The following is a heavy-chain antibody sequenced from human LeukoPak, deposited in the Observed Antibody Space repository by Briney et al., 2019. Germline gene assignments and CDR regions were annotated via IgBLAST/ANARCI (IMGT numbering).Heavy chain of an antibody. CDR3: AREEYSGYERHAFDI. CDR1: RYTFTGYY. CDR2: INPNSGGT. V-gene: IGHV1-2*02. J-gene: IGHJ3*02. Sequence: ASVKVSCKASRYTFTGYYMHWVRQAPGQGLEWMGWINPNSGGTNYAQKFQGRVTMTRDTSISTAYMELSRLRSDDTAVYYCAREEYSGYERHAFDIWGQGTMVTVSS. D-gene: IGHD5-12*01.